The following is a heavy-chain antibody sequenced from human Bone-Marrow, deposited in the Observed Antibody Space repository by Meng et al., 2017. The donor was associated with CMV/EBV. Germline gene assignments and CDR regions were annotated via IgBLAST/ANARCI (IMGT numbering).Heavy chain of an antibody. Sequence: GESLKISCAASGFTFSSYWMHWVCQAPGKGLVWVSRINSDGSSTSYADSVKGRFTISRDNAKNTLYLQMNSLRAEDTAVYYCAREGGRTIFGVVIGRRGDAFAIWGQGTMDPVSS. CDR3: AREGGRTIFGVVIGRRGDAFAI. J-gene: IGHJ3*02. V-gene: IGHV3-74*01. CDR1: GFTFSSYW. CDR2: INSDGSST. D-gene: IGHD3-3*01.